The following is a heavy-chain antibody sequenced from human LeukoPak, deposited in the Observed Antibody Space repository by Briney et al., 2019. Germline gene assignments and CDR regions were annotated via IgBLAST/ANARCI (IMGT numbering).Heavy chain of an antibody. CDR3: ARDTPGTAVGGIDV. Sequence: GASVKVSCKASGYIFSDYYMHWVRQAPGQGLEWMGRIIPILNNRDYAQKFQGRLTITADKSTSTAYMELSSLRSDDTAVYYCARDTPGTAVGGIDVWGQGTLVTVSS. D-gene: IGHD5-18*01. CDR1: GYIFSDYY. J-gene: IGHJ4*01. V-gene: IGHV1-69*04. CDR2: IIPILNNR.